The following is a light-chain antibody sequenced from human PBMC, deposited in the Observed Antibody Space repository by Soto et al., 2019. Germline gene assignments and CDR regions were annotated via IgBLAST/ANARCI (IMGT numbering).Light chain of an antibody. CDR3: QQRSNWPLIT. J-gene: IGKJ5*01. CDR2: DTF. CDR1: QGVSSY. V-gene: IGKV3-11*01. Sequence: EIVLTQSPATLSLSPGERATLSCRASQGVSSYLAWYQQRHGQAPRLLIYDTFNRATGIPARFSGSGSGTDFTLTISSLEPEDFAVYYCQQRSNWPLITFGQGTRLEIK.